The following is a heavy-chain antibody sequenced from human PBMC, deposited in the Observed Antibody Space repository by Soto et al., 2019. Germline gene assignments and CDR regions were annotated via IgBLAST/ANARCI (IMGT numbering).Heavy chain of an antibody. J-gene: IGHJ2*01. D-gene: IGHD2-21*02. CDR1: GFTFSSYG. CDR3: AKGLAYCGGDCYSHFDL. V-gene: IGHV3-30*18. Sequence: QVQLVESGGGVVQPGRSLRLSCAASGFTFSSYGMHWVRQAPGKGLEWVAVISYDGSNKYYADSVKGRFTISRDKSKNPLYLQMNRLRAEYTAVYYCAKGLAYCGGDCYSHFDLWGRGTLVTVSS. CDR2: ISYDGSNK.